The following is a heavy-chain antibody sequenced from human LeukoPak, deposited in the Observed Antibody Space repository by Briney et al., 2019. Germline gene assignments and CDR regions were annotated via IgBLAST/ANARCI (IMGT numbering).Heavy chain of an antibody. D-gene: IGHD3-22*01. CDR1: GGSISSGGYS. CDR3: VRTDSIGLFQY. Sequence: SQTLSLTCAVSGGSISSGGYSWSWIRQPPGKGLEWIGYIYHSGSTYYNPSLKSRVTISVDRSKNQFSLKLSSVTAADTAVYSCVRTDSIGLFQYWGQGILVTVSS. CDR2: IYHSGST. V-gene: IGHV4-30-2*01. J-gene: IGHJ4*02.